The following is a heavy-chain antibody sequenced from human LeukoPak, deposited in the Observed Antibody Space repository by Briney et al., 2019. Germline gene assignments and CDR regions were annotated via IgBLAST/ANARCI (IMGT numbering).Heavy chain of an antibody. CDR3: ARGNWNDYWFDP. J-gene: IGHJ5*02. CDR2: IYYSGST. V-gene: IGHV4-59*01. Sequence: SETLSLACTVSGGSISSYYWSWIRQPPGKGLEWIGYIYYSGSTNYNPSLKSRVTISVDTSKNQFSLKLSSVTAADTAVYYCARGNWNDYWFDPWGQGTLVTVSS. CDR1: GGSISSYY. D-gene: IGHD1-20*01.